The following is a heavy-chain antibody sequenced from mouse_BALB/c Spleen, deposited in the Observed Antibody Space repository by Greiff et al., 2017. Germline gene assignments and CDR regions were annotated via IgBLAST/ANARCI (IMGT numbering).Heavy chain of an antibody. CDR1: GFTFSDYY. J-gene: IGHJ4*01. CDR3: ARDREFALRERGAMDY. V-gene: IGHV5-4*02. D-gene: IGHD3-2*01. CDR2: ISDGGSYT. Sequence: EVQRVESGGGLVKPGGSLKLSCAASGFTFSDYYMYWVRQTPEKRLEWVATISDGGSYTYYPDSVKGRFTISRDNAKNNLYLQMSSLKSEDTAMYDCARDREFALRERGAMDYWGQGTSVTVSS.